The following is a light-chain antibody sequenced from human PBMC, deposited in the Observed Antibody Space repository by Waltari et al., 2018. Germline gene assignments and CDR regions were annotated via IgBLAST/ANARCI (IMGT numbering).Light chain of an antibody. V-gene: IGLV2-8*01. CDR3: SSYAGSNNVV. J-gene: IGLJ2*01. CDR1: SSDVGDYNY. Sequence: QSALTQPPSASGSPGQSVTISCTGTSSDVGDYNYVSWYQQHPGKAPKLMVFEVSKRPSVVPDRFSGSKSGNTASLTVSGLQAEDEADYYCSSYAGSNNVVFGGGTKLTVL. CDR2: EVS.